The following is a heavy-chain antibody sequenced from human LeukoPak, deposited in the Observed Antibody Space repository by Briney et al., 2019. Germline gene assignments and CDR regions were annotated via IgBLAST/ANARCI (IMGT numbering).Heavy chain of an antibody. Sequence: ASVKVSCKASGYTLTNYYMHWVRQAPGQGLEWMGIINPSGGSTTYAQKFQDRVTMTRDTSTTTVYMELSSLRSEDTAVYYCARVSGSYVYFDYWGQGTLVTVSS. D-gene: IGHD1-26*01. V-gene: IGHV1-46*01. J-gene: IGHJ4*02. CDR1: GYTLTNYY. CDR2: INPSGGST. CDR3: ARVSGSYVYFDY.